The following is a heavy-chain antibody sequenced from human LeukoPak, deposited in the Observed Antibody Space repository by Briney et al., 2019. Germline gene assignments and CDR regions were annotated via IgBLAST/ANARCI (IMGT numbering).Heavy chain of an antibody. Sequence: PSETLSLTCTVSGGSISDYYWNWIRQPPGKGLEWIGYIYYSGSTNYNPSLKSRVTISVDTSKNQFSLNLSSVTAEDTAVYYCAGGTNLVYWGQGTLLTVSS. D-gene: IGHD3-16*01. J-gene: IGHJ4*02. CDR3: AGGTNLVY. CDR2: IYYSGST. CDR1: GGSISDYY. V-gene: IGHV4-59*01.